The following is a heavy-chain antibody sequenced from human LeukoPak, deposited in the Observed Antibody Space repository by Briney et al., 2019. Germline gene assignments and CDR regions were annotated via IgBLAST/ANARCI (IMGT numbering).Heavy chain of an antibody. CDR2: ISAYNGNT. CDR1: GYTFTSYG. J-gene: IGHJ4*02. V-gene: IGHV1-18*01. Sequence: GASVKVSCKASGYTFTSYGISWVRQAPGQGLEWMGWISAYNGNTNYAQKPQGRVTMTTDTSTSTAYMELRSLRSDDTAVYYCARADFIAAAGTVDYWGQGTLVTVSS. CDR3: ARADFIAAAGTVDY. D-gene: IGHD6-13*01.